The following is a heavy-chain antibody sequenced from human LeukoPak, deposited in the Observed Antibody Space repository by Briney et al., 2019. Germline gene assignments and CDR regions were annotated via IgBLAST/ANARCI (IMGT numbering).Heavy chain of an antibody. J-gene: IGHJ6*03. Sequence: SQTLSLTCAISGDSVSSNSAAWNWIRQSPSRGLEWLGRTYYRSKWYNDYAVSVKSRITINPDTSKNQFSLQLNSVTPEDTAVYYCARGLWFGEFSDYYYMDVWGKGTTVTISS. CDR1: GDSVSSNSAA. CDR2: TYYRSKWYN. D-gene: IGHD3-10*01. V-gene: IGHV6-1*01. CDR3: ARGLWFGEFSDYYYMDV.